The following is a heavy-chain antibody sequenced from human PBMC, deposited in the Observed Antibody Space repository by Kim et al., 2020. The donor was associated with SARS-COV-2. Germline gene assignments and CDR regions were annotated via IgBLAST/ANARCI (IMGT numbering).Heavy chain of an antibody. CDR3: AKDRGPYFFSDYYGSGTNPTPNYGMDV. V-gene: IGHV3-23*01. D-gene: IGHD3-10*01. J-gene: IGHJ6*02. CDR2: ISGSGGST. CDR1: GFTFSSYA. Sequence: GGSLRLSCAASGFTFSSYAMSWVRQAPGKGLEWVSAISGSGGSTYYADSVKGRFTISRANSKNTLYLQMNSLRAEDTAVYYCAKDRGPYFFSDYYGSGTNPTPNYGMDVWGQGTTVTVSS.